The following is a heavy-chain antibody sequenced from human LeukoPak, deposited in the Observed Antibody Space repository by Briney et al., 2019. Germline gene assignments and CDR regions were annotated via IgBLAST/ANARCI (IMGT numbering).Heavy chain of an antibody. D-gene: IGHD3-10*01. CDR3: ARWAYSQYYGSGSFGY. CDR2: INHSGST. V-gene: IGHV4-34*01. Sequence: SETLSLTCAVYGGSFSGYYWSWIRQPPGKGLEWIGEINHSGSTNYDPSLKSRVTISVDTSKNQFSLKLSSVTAADTAVYYCARWAYSQYYGSGSFGYWGQGTLVTVSS. J-gene: IGHJ4*02. CDR1: GGSFSGYY.